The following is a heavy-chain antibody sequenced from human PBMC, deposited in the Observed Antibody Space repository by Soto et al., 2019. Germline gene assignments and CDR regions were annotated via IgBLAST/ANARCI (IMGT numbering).Heavy chain of an antibody. Sequence: SETLSLTCTVSGGSISSYYWSWIRQPPGKGLEWIGYIYYSGSTNYNPSLKSRVTISVDTSKNQFSLRLSSVTAADTAVYYCARGGDFKNYEYYFDYWGQGTLVTVSS. D-gene: IGHD1-7*01. CDR1: GGSISSYY. CDR3: ARGGDFKNYEYYFDY. V-gene: IGHV4-59*01. CDR2: IYYSGST. J-gene: IGHJ4*02.